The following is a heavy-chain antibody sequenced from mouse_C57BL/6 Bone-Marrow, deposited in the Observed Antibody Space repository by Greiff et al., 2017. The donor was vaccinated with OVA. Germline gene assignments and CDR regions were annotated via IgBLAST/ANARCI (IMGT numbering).Heavy chain of an antibody. CDR3: ALITTVVPFGY. V-gene: IGHV5-17*01. J-gene: IGHJ2*01. CDR1: GFTFSDYG. Sequence: EVMLVESGGGLVKPGGSLKLSCAASGFTFSDYGMHWVRQAPEKGLEWVAYISSGSSTIYYADTVKGRFTISRDNAKNTLFLQMTSLRSEDTAMYYCALITTVVPFGYWGQGTTLTVSS. D-gene: IGHD1-1*01. CDR2: ISSGSSTI.